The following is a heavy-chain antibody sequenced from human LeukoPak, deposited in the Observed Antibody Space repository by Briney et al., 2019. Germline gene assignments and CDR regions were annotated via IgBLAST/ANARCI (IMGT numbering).Heavy chain of an antibody. D-gene: IGHD3-3*01. J-gene: IGHJ3*02. V-gene: IGHV4-34*01. Sequence: SETLSLTCAVYGGSFSGYYWSWIRQPPGKGLEWIGEINHSGSTNYNPSLKSRVSISVDTSKNQFSLKLSSVTAADTAVYYCARGGRGFWSGYAARAFDIWGQGTMVTVSS. CDR1: GGSFSGYY. CDR2: INHSGST. CDR3: ARGGRGFWSGYAARAFDI.